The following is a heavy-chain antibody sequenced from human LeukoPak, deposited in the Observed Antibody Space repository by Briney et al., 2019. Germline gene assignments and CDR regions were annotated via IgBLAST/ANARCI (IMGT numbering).Heavy chain of an antibody. D-gene: IGHD1-26*01. Sequence: PGGSLRLSCAASGFTFSSYGMHWVRQAPGKGLEWVAVIWYDGSNKYYADSVKGRFTISRDNSKNTLYLQMNSLRAEDTAVYYCARDRGSYWDGGNDYWGQGTLVTDSS. CDR1: GFTFSSYG. CDR3: ARDRGSYWDGGNDY. V-gene: IGHV3-33*01. CDR2: IWYDGSNK. J-gene: IGHJ4*02.